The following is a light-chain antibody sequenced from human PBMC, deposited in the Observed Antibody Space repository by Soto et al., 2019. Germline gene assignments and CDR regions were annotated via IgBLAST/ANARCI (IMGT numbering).Light chain of an antibody. CDR1: QSVSTN. CDR2: GAS. Sequence: EIVMTQSPATLSVSPGERAILSCRASQSVSTNLAWYQQKAGQAPRLLIYGASPRATGIPARFSGSGSGTEFTLTISSLQYEDVAVYYCQQYNNWPPWTFGQGTKVEIK. CDR3: QQYNNWPPWT. J-gene: IGKJ1*01. V-gene: IGKV3-15*01.